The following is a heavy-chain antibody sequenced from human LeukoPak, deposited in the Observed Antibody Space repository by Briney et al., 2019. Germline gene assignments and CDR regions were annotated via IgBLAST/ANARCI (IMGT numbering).Heavy chain of an antibody. J-gene: IGHJ6*03. D-gene: IGHD1-26*01. CDR3: ARGLSGSYYYYYYMDG. Sequence: SETLSLTCTVSGGSISSSSYYWGWIRQPPGKGLEWIGSIYYSGSTYYNPSLKSRVTMSVDTSKNQFSLKLSSVTAADTAVYYWARGLSGSYYYYYYMDGWGKGTTVTVSS. V-gene: IGHV4-39*07. CDR1: GGSISSSSYY. CDR2: IYYSGST.